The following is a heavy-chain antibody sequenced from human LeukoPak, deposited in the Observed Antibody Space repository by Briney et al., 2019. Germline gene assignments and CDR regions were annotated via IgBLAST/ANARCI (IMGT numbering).Heavy chain of an antibody. J-gene: IGHJ4*02. D-gene: IGHD2-21*01. V-gene: IGHV3-23*01. CDR2: IYENGVTT. CDR1: GFTFRSHA. Sequence: GGSLRLSCVGSGFTFRSHAMSWVRQAPERGLEFVSGIYENGVTTYYADSVKGRFSISRDNSKNTLYLQMDSLRGEDTAVYYCAKDFRIGYSAHFDYWGQGALSPSPQ. CDR3: AKDFRIGYSAHFDY.